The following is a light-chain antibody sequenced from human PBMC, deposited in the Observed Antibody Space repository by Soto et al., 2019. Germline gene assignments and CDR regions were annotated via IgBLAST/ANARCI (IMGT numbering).Light chain of an antibody. CDR2: DVS. V-gene: IGLV2-14*01. Sequence: QSVLTQPASVSGSPGQSITISCTGTSSDIGGYKYVSWSQQKPDKAPKLMIYDVSYRPSGVSDRFSGSKSGNTASLTISGPQAEDEADYYCSSYTSINTHVFGTGTKGTVL. CDR1: SSDIGGYKY. CDR3: SSYTSINTHV. J-gene: IGLJ1*01.